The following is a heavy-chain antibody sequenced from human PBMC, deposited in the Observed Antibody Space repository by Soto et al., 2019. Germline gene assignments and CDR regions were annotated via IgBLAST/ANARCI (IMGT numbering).Heavy chain of an antibody. J-gene: IGHJ6*03. CDR2: INPNSGGT. Sequence: GASVKVSCKASGYTFTGYYMHWVRQAPGQGLEWMGWINPNSGGTNYAQKFQGWVTMTRDTSISTAYMELSRLRSDDTAVYYCARGSALDTAMVTSVYYMDVWGKGTTVTGSS. CDR1: GYTFTGYY. V-gene: IGHV1-2*04. CDR3: ARGSALDTAMVTSVYYMDV. D-gene: IGHD5-18*01.